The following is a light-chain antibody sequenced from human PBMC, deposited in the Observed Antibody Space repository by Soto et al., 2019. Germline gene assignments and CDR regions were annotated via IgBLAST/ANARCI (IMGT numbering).Light chain of an antibody. J-gene: IGKJ1*01. V-gene: IGKV1-5*01. CDR1: QTISNW. CDR2: DAS. CDR3: QQYYSYWT. Sequence: DIQTTQSPSTLSASVGDRVTITCRASQTISNWLAWYQQKPGKAPKLLIYDASSLEGGVPSRFSGSGSGTEFTLTLSSLKPDDLATYYCQQYYSYWTFGQGTKVDIK.